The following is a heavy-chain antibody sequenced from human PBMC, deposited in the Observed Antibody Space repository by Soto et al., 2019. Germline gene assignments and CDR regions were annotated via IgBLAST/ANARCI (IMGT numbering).Heavy chain of an antibody. V-gene: IGHV1-69*01. Sequence: QVQLVQSGAEVKKPGSSVKVSCTASGGTFSSYAISWVRQAPGQGLEWMGGMSPRFGATNYAQKFQGRVTITADESTRTVYMVLNTLTSEDTAMYYCVGSAEWSYAMNQLVICTFGFFWGQGTLVTVSS. D-gene: IGHD3-9*01. CDR1: GGTFSSYA. CDR3: VGSAEWSYAMNQLVICTFGFF. CDR2: MSPRFGAT. J-gene: IGHJ4*02.